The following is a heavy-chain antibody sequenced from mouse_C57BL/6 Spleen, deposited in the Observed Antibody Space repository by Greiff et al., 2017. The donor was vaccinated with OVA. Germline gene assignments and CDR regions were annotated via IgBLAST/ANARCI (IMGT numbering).Heavy chain of an antibody. CDR2: IDPSDSYT. CDR3: ARSPGDGYYGGFAY. CDR1: GYTFTSYW. J-gene: IGHJ3*01. V-gene: IGHV1-69*01. Sequence: QVQLQQPGAALVMPGASVKLSCKASGYTFTSYWMHWVKQRPGQGLEWIGEIDPSDSYTNYNQKFKGKSTLTVDKSSSTAYMQLSSLTSEDSAVYYCARSPGDGYYGGFAYWGQGTLVTVSA. D-gene: IGHD2-3*01.